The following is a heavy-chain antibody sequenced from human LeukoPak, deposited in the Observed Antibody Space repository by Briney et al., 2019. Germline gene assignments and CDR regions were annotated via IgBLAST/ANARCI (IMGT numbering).Heavy chain of an antibody. D-gene: IGHD2-15*01. CDR2: IYSGGST. CDR3: ARENGGGYFDY. Sequence: GGSLRLSCAASGFTVSSNYMSWVRQAPGKGLEWVSVIYSGGSTYYADSVKGRFTISRDSSKNTLYLQMNSLRAEDTAVYYCARENGGGYFDYWGQGTLVTVSS. V-gene: IGHV3-53*01. CDR1: GFTVSSNY. J-gene: IGHJ4*02.